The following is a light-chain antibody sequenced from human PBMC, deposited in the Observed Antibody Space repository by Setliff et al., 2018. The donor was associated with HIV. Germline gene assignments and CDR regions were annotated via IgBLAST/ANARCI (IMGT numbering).Light chain of an antibody. CDR2: DVS. Sequence: QSALAQPRSVSGSPGQSVTFSCTGSSSDVGAYNYVSWYQQHPGKAPKLMIYDVSKRPSGVPARFSGFKSGNTASLTIFGLQPEDEADYYCCSYAGSYTFVFGTGTQLTVL. V-gene: IGLV2-11*01. J-gene: IGLJ1*01. CDR3: CSYAGSYTFV. CDR1: SSDVGAYNY.